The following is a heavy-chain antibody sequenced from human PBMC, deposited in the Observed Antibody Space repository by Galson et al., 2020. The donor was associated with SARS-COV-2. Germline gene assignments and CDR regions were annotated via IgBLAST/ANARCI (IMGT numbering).Heavy chain of an antibody. D-gene: IGHD1-20*01. CDR2: ISWDGGST. Sequence: GESLKISCAASGFTFDDYTMHWVRQAPGKGLEWVSLISWDGGSTYYADSVKGRFTISRDNSKNSLYLQMNSLRTEDTALYYCAKDKEGFWDITGTTDSNYYYYMDVWGKGTTVTVSS. J-gene: IGHJ6*03. CDR1: GFTFDDYT. V-gene: IGHV3-43*01. CDR3: AKDKEGFWDITGTTDSNYYYYMDV.